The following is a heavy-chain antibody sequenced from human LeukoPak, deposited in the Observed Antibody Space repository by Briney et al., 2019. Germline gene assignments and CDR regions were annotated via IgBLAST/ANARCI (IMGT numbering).Heavy chain of an antibody. Sequence: GGSLRLSCAASGFTFSSYWMSWVRQAPGKGLEWVSRISSDGYTTYYADSVKGRFTLSRDNSKNTLYLQMNSLRAEDTALYYCAKNGYTSGWYDSWGQGILVTVSS. CDR1: GFTFSSYW. D-gene: IGHD6-25*01. V-gene: IGHV3-23*01. J-gene: IGHJ5*01. CDR3: AKNGYTSGWYDS. CDR2: ISSDGYTT.